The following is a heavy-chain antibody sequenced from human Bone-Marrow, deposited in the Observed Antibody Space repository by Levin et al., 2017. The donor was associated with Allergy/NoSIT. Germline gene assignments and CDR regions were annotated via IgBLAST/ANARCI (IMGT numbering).Heavy chain of an antibody. CDR2: INPRGGSG. Sequence: GESLKISCKASGYTFTTYFIHWVRQAPGQGLEWMGKINPRGGSGSYAQKFQGRVTMTRDTSTSTVYMELSSLRSEDTAVYYCARDPRRTPDARGTIGALIDFGVTRAAIGWFDPWGQGTLVTVSS. J-gene: IGHJ5*02. D-gene: IGHD3-3*01. CDR1: GYTFTTYF. V-gene: IGHV1-46*01. CDR3: ARDPRRTPDARGTIGALIDFGVTRAAIGWFDP.